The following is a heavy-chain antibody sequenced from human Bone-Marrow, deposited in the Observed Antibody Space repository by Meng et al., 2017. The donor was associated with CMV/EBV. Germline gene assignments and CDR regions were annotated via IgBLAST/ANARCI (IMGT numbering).Heavy chain of an antibody. CDR3: ATSRGVYYVTEGDY. D-gene: IGHD2-8*01. Sequence: SVKVSRKASGGTFSSYAICWVRQAPGQGLEWMGGIIPILGIANYAQKFQGRVTLTADKSTSTAYMEVNSLRSEETAVYYCATSRGVYYVTEGDYWGQGTLVTVSS. J-gene: IGHJ4*02. CDR2: IIPILGIA. V-gene: IGHV1-69*10. CDR1: GGTFSSYA.